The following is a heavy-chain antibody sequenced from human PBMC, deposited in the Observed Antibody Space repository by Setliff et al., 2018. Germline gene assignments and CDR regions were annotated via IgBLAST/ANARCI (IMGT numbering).Heavy chain of an antibody. Sequence: PGGSLRLSCAASKFTFSDYYMSWIRQAPGKGLEWVAYITSSGSTVFYADSVKGRSTISRDNAKNSLYLQMNSLRVEDTAVYYCARDSGLATDYWGQGTLVTVSS. D-gene: IGHD6-19*01. CDR1: KFTFSDYY. J-gene: IGHJ4*02. CDR3: ARDSGLATDY. V-gene: IGHV3-11*01. CDR2: ITSSGSTV.